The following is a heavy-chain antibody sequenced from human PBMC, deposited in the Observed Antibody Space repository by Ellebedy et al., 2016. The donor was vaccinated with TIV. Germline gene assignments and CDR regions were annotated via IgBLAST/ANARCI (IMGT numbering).Heavy chain of an antibody. CDR3: AKIGAAGIPFYYYYYGMDV. Sequence: GESPKISCAASGFTFSSYGMHWVRQAPGKGLEWVAFIRYDGSNKYYAVSVKGRFTISRDNSKNTLYLQMNSLRAEDTAVYYCAKIGAAGIPFYYYYYGMDVWGQGTTVTVSS. V-gene: IGHV3-30*02. CDR1: GFTFSSYG. D-gene: IGHD6-13*01. J-gene: IGHJ6*02. CDR2: IRYDGSNK.